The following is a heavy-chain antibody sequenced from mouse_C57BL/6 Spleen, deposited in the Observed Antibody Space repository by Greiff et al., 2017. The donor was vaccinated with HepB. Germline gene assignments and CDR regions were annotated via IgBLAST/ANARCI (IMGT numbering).Heavy chain of an antibody. CDR2: IDPANGNT. J-gene: IGHJ3*01. CDR1: GFNIKNTY. V-gene: IGHV14-3*01. Sequence: EVQLQQSVAELVRPGASVKLSCTASGFNIKNTYMHWVKQRPEQGLEWIGRIDPANGNTKYAPKFQGKATITADTSSNTAYLQLSGLTSEDTAIYYCASSDYGSSSWFAYWGQRTLVTVSA. CDR3: ASSDYGSSSWFAY. D-gene: IGHD1-1*01.